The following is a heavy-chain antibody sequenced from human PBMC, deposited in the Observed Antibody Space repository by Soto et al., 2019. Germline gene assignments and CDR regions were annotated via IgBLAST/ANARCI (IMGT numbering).Heavy chain of an antibody. CDR2: IYYSGST. CDR1: GDSISSSSYY. V-gene: IGHV4-39*01. CDR3: ARHLGYSSGWYAVRGYYFDY. Sequence: SKTLSLTCTVSGDSISSSSYYWGWIRQPPGKGLEWIGSIYYSGSTYYNPSLKSRVTISVDTSKNQFSLKLSSVTAADTAVYYCARHLGYSSGWYAVRGYYFDYWGQGTLVTVSS. J-gene: IGHJ4*02. D-gene: IGHD6-19*01.